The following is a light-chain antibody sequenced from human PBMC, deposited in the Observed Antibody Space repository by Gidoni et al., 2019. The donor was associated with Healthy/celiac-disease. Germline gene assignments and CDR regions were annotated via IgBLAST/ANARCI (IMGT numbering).Light chain of an antibody. Sequence: EIVLTQSPGTLSLSPGERATLSCRASQSVSSSYLAWYQQKPGQAPRLLIYGASSRATGIPDRFIGSGSGTDFTLTISRLEPDDFAVYYCQQYGSSLTWTFGQGTKVEIK. CDR2: GAS. J-gene: IGKJ1*01. V-gene: IGKV3-20*01. CDR3: QQYGSSLTWT. CDR1: QSVSSSY.